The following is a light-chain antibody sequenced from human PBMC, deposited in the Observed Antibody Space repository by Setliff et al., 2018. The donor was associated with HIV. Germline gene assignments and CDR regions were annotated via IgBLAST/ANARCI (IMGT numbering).Light chain of an antibody. V-gene: IGLV3-21*03. J-gene: IGLJ1*01. Sequence: SELTQPPSVSVAPGKTARITCGGNNIGSKSVHWYQQKPGQAPVLVVYDVNDRPSGIPERFSGSNSGNTATLTISRVEAGDEADYYCQVWDSSSDHHVFGTGTKVTVL. CDR2: DVN. CDR3: QVWDSSSDHHV. CDR1: NIGSKS.